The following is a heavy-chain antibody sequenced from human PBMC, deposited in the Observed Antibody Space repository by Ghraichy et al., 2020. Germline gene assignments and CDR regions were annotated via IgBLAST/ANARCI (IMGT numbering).Heavy chain of an antibody. CDR3: AKALSYSSSWYGGIVNYYYYYGMDV. Sequence: GGSLRLSCAASGFTFDDYAMHWVRQAPGKGLEWVSGISWNSGSIGYADSVKGRFTISRDNAKNSLYLQMNSLRAEDTALYYCAKALSYSSSWYGGIVNYYYYYGMDVWGQGTTVTVSS. V-gene: IGHV3-9*01. J-gene: IGHJ6*02. D-gene: IGHD6-13*01. CDR1: GFTFDDYA. CDR2: ISWNSGSI.